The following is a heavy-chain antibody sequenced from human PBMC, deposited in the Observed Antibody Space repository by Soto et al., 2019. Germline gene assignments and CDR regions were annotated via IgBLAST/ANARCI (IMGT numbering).Heavy chain of an antibody. CDR3: ARAISGYVT. J-gene: IGHJ5*02. D-gene: IGHD5-12*01. V-gene: IGHV1-3*04. Sequence: ASVKVSCKTSGYTFTRYGISWVRQAPGQGLEWMGWINTGNGNTRYSQRFLGRVSLTTDTSASTASMDLSSLTSEDTAVYYCARAISGYVTWGQGTLVTVSS. CDR1: GYTFTRYG. CDR2: INTGNGNT.